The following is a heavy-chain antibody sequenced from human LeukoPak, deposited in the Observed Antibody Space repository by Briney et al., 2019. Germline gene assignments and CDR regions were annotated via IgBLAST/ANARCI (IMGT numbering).Heavy chain of an antibody. V-gene: IGHV4-34*01. CDR1: GFTVSSNY. CDR2: INHSGST. J-gene: IGHJ4*02. CDR3: ARSSGYSYGRHFDY. Sequence: GSLRLSCAASGFTVSSNYMSWIRQPPGKGLEWIGEINHSGSTNYNPSLKSRVTISVDTSKNQFSLKLSSVTAANTAVYYCARSSGYSYGRHFDYWGQGTLITVSS. D-gene: IGHD5-18*01.